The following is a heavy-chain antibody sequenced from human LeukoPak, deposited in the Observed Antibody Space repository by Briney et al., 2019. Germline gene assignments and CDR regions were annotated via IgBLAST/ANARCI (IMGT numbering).Heavy chain of an antibody. CDR3: ARVRDEGGGSFYSS. CDR2: IKSDGSIT. J-gene: IGHJ5*02. V-gene: IGHV3-74*01. CDR1: GFTFRSYW. Sequence: GRSLRLSCAASGFTFRSYWMHWVRQPPGKGLVWVSRIKSDGSITSYADSVKGRFTISRDNAENTLFLEMNSLRAEDTAVYYCARVRDEGGGSFYSSWGQGTLVTVSS. D-gene: IGHD2-15*01.